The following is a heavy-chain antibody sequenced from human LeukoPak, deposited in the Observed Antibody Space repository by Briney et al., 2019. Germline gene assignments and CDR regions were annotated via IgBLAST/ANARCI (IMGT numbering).Heavy chain of an antibody. J-gene: IGHJ4*02. D-gene: IGHD6-19*01. CDR2: INSDGSST. CDR3: ARSGGYSSGWTIFDY. CDR1: GFTFSSYW. Sequence: GGSLRLSCAASGFTFSSYWMHWVRQAPGKGLVWVSRINSDGSSTSYADSVKGRFTISRDNAKNTLYLQMNSLRAEDTAVYYCARSGGYSSGWTIFDYWGQGTLVTVSS. V-gene: IGHV3-74*01.